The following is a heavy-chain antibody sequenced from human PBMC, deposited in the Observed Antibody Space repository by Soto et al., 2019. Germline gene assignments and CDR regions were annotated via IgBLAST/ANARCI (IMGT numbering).Heavy chain of an antibody. Sequence: SETLSLTCTVSGGSISSSSYYWGWIRQPPGKGLEWIGSIYYSGSTYYNPSLKSRVTISVDTSKNQFSLKLSSVTAADTAVYYFARGTGTEVVIYYYYYMDVWGKGTTVTV. V-gene: IGHV4-39*01. J-gene: IGHJ6*03. D-gene: IGHD3-22*01. CDR1: GGSISSSSYY. CDR3: ARGTGTEVVIYYYYYMDV. CDR2: IYYSGST.